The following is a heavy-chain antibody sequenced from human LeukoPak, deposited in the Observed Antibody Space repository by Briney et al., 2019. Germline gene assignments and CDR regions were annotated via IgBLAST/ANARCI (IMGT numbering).Heavy chain of an antibody. CDR2: ISSSSSYI. CDR3: AREGGYSYGYSDY. V-gene: IGHV3-21*01. J-gene: IGHJ4*02. D-gene: IGHD5-18*01. Sequence: GGSLRLSCAASGFTFSVHYMDWVRQAPGKGLEWVSSISSSSSYIYYADSVRGRFTISRDNAKNLLYLQMNSLRAEDTAVYYCAREGGYSYGYSDYWGQGTLVTVSS. CDR1: GFTFSVHY.